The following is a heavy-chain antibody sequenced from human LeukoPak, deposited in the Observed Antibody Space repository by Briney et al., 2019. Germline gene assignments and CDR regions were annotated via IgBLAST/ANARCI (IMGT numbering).Heavy chain of an antibody. V-gene: IGHV6-1*01. CDR1: AX. D-gene: IGHD6-19*01. CDR3: ARASVPYSSGWYILDY. CDR2: TYYRSKLYN. J-gene: IGHJ4*02. Sequence: AXXNXXRXXPXRGLEWLGRTYYRSKLYNDYAVSVKIRITINPDTSKNQFSLQLNPVTPEDTAVYYCARASVPYSSGWYILDYWGQGTLVTVSS.